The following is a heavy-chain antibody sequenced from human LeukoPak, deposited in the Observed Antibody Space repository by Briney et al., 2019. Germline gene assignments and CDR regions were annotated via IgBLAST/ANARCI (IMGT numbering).Heavy chain of an antibody. CDR1: GFTFSSYA. V-gene: IGHV3-23*01. D-gene: IGHD4-17*01. J-gene: IGHJ5*02. CDR3: AKGARGDTVTSIVGLNWFDP. CDR2: IGAGGTFT. Sequence: GGSLRLSCTASGFTFSSYAMNWVRPAPGKGLAWVSGIGAGGTFTYYADSVKGRFTISRDNSKNTLYLQMNSLRADDTAVYYCAKGARGDTVTSIVGLNWFDPWGQGTLVTVSS.